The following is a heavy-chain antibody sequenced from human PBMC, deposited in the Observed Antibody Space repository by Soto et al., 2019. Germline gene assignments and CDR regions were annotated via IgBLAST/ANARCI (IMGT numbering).Heavy chain of an antibody. CDR2: IFHSGSI. CDR3: ARGLRVYANSGYYPGDIDY. D-gene: IGHD3-3*01. CDR1: GGSISSGDYY. Sequence: PSGTLSLTCTVSGGSISSGDYYWNWKQQLPGKDLEWIGYIFHSGSIYKNPSLKSRVTMSVDKSENQFSLKLASVTAADTAVYYCARGLRVYANSGYYPGDIDYWGQGIMVTVYS. J-gene: IGHJ4*02. V-gene: IGHV4-31*03.